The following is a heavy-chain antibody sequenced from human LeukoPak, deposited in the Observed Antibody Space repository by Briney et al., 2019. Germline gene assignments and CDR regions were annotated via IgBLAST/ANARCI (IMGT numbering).Heavy chain of an antibody. J-gene: IGHJ4*02. CDR2: INHSGST. CDR3: ARHYYDSSGYQSPIDY. CDR1: GGSFSGYY. V-gene: IGHV4-34*01. D-gene: IGHD3-22*01. Sequence: PSETLSLTCAVYGGSFSGYYWSWIRQPPGKGLEWIGEINHSGSTNYNPSLKSRVTISVDTSKNQFSLKLSSVTAADTAVYYCARHYYDSSGYQSPIDYWGQGTLVTVSS.